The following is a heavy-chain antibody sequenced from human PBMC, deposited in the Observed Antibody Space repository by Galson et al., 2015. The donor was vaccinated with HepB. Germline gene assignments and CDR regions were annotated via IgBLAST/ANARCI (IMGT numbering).Heavy chain of an antibody. J-gene: IGHJ4*02. V-gene: IGHV1-18*01. Sequence: SVKVSCKASGYSFTRYGMSWVRQAPGQGLEWMGWISGHNGNTNYALKLQGRVTMTADTSTSTAYMELRSLRSDDTAMYYCARVAGLVAAAPYWGQGTLVTVSS. D-gene: IGHD2-2*01. CDR2: ISGHNGNT. CDR1: GYSFTRYG. CDR3: ARVAGLVAAAPY.